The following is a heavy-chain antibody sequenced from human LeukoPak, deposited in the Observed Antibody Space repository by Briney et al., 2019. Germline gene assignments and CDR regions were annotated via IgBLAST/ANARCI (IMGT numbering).Heavy chain of an antibody. J-gene: IGHJ3*02. CDR2: IYYSETS. CDR1: GGSISNYY. D-gene: IGHD4-17*01. CDR3: ARGANFGDSGLDAFDI. Sequence: SETLSLTCTVSGGSISNYYWSWLRQPPGKGLEWIGYIYYSETSNYSPSLYSRVTMSVDTSKNQFFLKLTSVTAADTAVYYCARGANFGDSGLDAFDIWGQGTMVTVSS. V-gene: IGHV4-59*01.